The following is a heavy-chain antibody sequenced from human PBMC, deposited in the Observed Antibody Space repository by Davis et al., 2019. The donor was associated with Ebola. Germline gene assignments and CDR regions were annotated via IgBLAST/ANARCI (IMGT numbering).Heavy chain of an antibody. V-gene: IGHV1-3*01. J-gene: IGHJ5*02. D-gene: IGHD3-10*01. CDR2: INAGNGNT. CDR1: GYTFTSYA. Sequence: ASVKVSCKASGYTFTSYAMHWVRQAPGQRLEWMGWINAGNGNTKYSQKFQGRVTITRDTSASTVYMELSSLRSEDTAVYYCARGRGGRVSWFVWFDPWGQGTLVTVSS. CDR3: ARGRGGRVSWFVWFDP.